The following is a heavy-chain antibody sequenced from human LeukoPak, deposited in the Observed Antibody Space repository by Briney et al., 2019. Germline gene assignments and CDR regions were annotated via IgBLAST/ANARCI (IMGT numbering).Heavy chain of an antibody. CDR1: GASVSSASY. J-gene: IGHJ6*02. CDR3: ANLVDGAARLGRYYYYGMDV. D-gene: IGHD6-6*01. V-gene: IGHV4-61*01. CDR2: IYNGVNT. Sequence: SETLSLTCTVSGASVSSASYWTWIRQPPGKGVEWIAHIYNGVNTNYNPSLKSRVTISVDTSKNQFSLKLSSVTAADTAVYYCANLVDGAARLGRYYYYGMDVWGQGTTVTVSS.